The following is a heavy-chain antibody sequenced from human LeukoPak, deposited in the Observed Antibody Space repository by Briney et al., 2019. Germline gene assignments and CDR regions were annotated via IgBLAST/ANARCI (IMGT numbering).Heavy chain of an antibody. Sequence: SETLSLTCTVSGGSISSGDYYWSWIRQPPGKGLEWIGEINHSGSTNYNPSLKSRVTISVDTSKNQFSLKLSSVTAADTAVYYCARGGVSHYWGQGTLVTVSS. CDR2: INHSGST. J-gene: IGHJ4*02. CDR3: ARGGVSHY. V-gene: IGHV4-39*07. CDR1: GGSISSGDYY. D-gene: IGHD3-16*01.